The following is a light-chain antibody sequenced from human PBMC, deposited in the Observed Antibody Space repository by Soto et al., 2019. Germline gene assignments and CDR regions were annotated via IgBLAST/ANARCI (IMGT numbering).Light chain of an antibody. V-gene: IGLV2-8*01. CDR2: EVY. J-gene: IGLJ2*01. Sequence: QSALTQPPSASGSPGQSVTIPCTGTNSDVGGYNLVSWYQQHPGKAPKLMIYEVYKRPSGVPDRFSGSKSGNTASLTVSGLRSEDDANYYCSSYSGSDNFVVFGGGTKLTVL. CDR1: NSDVGGYNL. CDR3: SSYSGSDNFVV.